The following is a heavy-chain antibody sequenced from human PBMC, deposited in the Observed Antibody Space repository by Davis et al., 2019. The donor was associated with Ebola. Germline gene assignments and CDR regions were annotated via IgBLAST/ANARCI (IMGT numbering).Heavy chain of an antibody. Sequence: HTGGSLRLSCAASGFTFSSYWMHWVRQAPGKGLVWVSRINSDASRTTYADSVKGRFTISRDNAKNTLYLQMNSLRVEDTAVYYCARKTVGARDGAGTTDNAFDIWGQGTMVTVSS. CDR1: GFTFSSYW. CDR2: INSDASRT. CDR3: ARKTVGARDGAGTTDNAFDI. V-gene: IGHV3-74*03. D-gene: IGHD1-26*01. J-gene: IGHJ3*02.